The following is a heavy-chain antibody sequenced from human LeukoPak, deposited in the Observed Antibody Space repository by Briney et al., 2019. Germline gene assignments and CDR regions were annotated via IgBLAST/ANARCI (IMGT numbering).Heavy chain of an antibody. CDR3: ARDNGMWELLDAFDI. J-gene: IGHJ3*02. Sequence: PGGSLRLSCAASGFTFSDSGMHWVRQAPGKGLEWVSSISSSSSYIYYADSVKGRFTISRDNAKNSLYLQMNSLRAEDTAVYYCARDNGMWELLDAFDIWGQGTMVTVSS. D-gene: IGHD1-26*01. CDR1: GFTFSDSG. V-gene: IGHV3-21*01. CDR2: ISSSSSYI.